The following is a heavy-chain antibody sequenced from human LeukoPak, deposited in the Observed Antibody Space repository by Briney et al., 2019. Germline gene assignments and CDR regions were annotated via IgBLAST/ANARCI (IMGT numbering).Heavy chain of an antibody. CDR1: GGSISSGSDY. V-gene: IGHV4-61*02. CDR2: IYTNGGT. Sequence: SETLSLTCTVSGGSISSGSDYWTWIRQPGGKGLEWIGRIYTNGGTDYNPSLKSRVTISLDTSTNQFSLKLSSVTATDTAVYYCARERLGYCNGAYRPFDNWGQGTLVTVSS. J-gene: IGHJ4*02. D-gene: IGHD2-15*01. CDR3: ARERLGYCNGAYRPFDN.